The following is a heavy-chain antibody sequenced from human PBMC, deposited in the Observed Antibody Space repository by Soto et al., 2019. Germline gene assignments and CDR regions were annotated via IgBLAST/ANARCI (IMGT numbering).Heavy chain of an antibody. CDR3: ARAEVAVAGMGFDY. CDR2: INAGNGNT. V-gene: IGHV1-3*01. Sequence: GASVKVSCKASGYTFTSYAMHWVRQAPGQRLEWMGWINAGNGNTKYSQKFQGRVTITRDTSASTAYMELSSLRSEDTAVYYCARAEVAVAGMGFDYWGQGTLVTVSS. CDR1: GYTFTSYA. D-gene: IGHD6-19*01. J-gene: IGHJ4*02.